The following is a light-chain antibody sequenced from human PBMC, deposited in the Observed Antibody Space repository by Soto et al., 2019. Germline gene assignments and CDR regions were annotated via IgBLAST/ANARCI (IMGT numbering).Light chain of an antibody. V-gene: IGKV1-39*01. J-gene: IGKJ5*01. CDR1: QTISSY. CDR3: QQSYSMPIT. Sequence: DIQMTHSASSVCASVGDRVTITCRASQTISSYLNWYQQKPGKAPKSLIFAASNLQRGVPSRFSGSGSGTDFTLTISSLQPEDFATYYCQQSYSMPITFGQGTRLEIK. CDR2: AAS.